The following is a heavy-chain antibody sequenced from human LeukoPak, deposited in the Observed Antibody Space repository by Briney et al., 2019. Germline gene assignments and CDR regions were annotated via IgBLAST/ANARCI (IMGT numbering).Heavy chain of an antibody. CDR1: GYAFTNFF. V-gene: IGHV1-46*01. CDR2: INPNSGST. Sequence: GASEKVSCKSSGYAFTNFFMYWVRQGPGQGLELMGIINPNSGSTDYSQKFQGRVTLTGDMSTSTVYMELSSLRSEDTAVYYCATDRDSSGWRYAFDIWGQGTMVTVSS. D-gene: IGHD6-19*01. CDR3: ATDRDSSGWRYAFDI. J-gene: IGHJ3*02.